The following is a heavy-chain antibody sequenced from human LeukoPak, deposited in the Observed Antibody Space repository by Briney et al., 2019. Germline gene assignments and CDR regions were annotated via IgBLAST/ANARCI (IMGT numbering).Heavy chain of an antibody. V-gene: IGHV3-21*01. CDR3: ARYRDDNWFDP. D-gene: IGHD3-10*01. CDR1: GFTFSSYS. CDR2: ISSSSSYI. J-gene: IGHJ5*02. Sequence: GGSLRLSCAASGFTFSSYSMNWVRQAPGKGLEWVSSISSSSSYIYYADSVKGRFTISRDNAKNSLYLQMNSLRAEDTAVYYCARYRDDNWFDPWGQGTLVTVSS.